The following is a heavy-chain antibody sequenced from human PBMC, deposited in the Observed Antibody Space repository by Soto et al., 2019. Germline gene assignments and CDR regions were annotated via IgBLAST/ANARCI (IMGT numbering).Heavy chain of an antibody. CDR1: GFTFSRYW. CDR3: ARGGASTAMAHEY. V-gene: IGHV3-74*01. Sequence: EVQLVESGGGLVQPGGSLRLSCAASGFTFSRYWMHWFRQAPGKGLVWVSRISHDGSTTNYADSVKGRFTISRDSAKNTLYLQMNSPRVEDTAVYYCARGGASTAMAHEYWGQGTLVTVSS. J-gene: IGHJ4*02. D-gene: IGHD5-18*01. CDR2: ISHDGSTT.